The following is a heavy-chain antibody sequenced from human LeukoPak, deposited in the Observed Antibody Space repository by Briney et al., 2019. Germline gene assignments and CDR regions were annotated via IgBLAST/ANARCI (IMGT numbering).Heavy chain of an antibody. J-gene: IGHJ4*02. D-gene: IGHD3-16*02. CDR3: ARSGSYPDY. CDR1: GFTFSSYE. CDR2: ISTSGSSK. Sequence: GGSLRLSCAASGFTFSSYEMNWVRQAPGKGLEWVSHISTSGSSKYYTDSVKGRFTISRDNAKNLLYLQMNSLRAEDTAVYYCARSGSYPDYWGQGTLVTVSS. V-gene: IGHV3-48*03.